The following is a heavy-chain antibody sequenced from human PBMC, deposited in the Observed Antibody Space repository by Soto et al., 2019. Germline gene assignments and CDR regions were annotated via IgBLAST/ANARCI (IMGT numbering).Heavy chain of an antibody. V-gene: IGHV4-34*01. CDR1: GGSFSGYY. J-gene: IGHJ6*02. CDR3: AKAAEFGELLGTYYYYGMDV. Sequence: SETLSLTCAVHGGSFSGYYWSWIRQPPGKGLEWIGEINHSGSTNYNPSLKSRVTISVDTSKNQFSLKLSCVTAEDTAVYYCAKAAEFGELLGTYYYYGMDVWGQGTTVTVSS. D-gene: IGHD3-10*01. CDR2: INHSGST.